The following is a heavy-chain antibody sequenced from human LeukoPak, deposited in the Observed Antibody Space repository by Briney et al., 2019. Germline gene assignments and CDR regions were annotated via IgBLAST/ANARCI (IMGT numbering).Heavy chain of an antibody. CDR1: GGAIRRYY. D-gene: IGHD6-13*01. CDR3: ARSGSLYSNNWYGGFDY. V-gene: IGHV4-59*01. Sequence: SETLALTCSGSGGAIRRYYWGLIPQPPGKGPEGIWSIYSRWRTNYNSSIKSRVTISVDTSKNQFSLKLSSVTAADTAVYYCARSGSLYSNNWYGGFDYWGQGTLVTVSS. J-gene: IGHJ4*02. CDR2: IYSRWRT.